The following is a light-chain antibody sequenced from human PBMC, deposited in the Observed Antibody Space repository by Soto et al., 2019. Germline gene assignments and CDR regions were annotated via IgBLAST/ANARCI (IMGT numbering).Light chain of an antibody. Sequence: EIVLTQSPDSLSLSPGDRATLSCRASQSVGGHLAWYQQRPGQAPRLLIFDTSVTATGIPARFSGSGSGTDLTLTITGLEPEDAAVYYCQQRHVWPLPFGGGTRLEIK. J-gene: IGKJ4*01. CDR1: QSVGGH. V-gene: IGKV3-11*01. CDR2: DTS. CDR3: QQRHVWPLP.